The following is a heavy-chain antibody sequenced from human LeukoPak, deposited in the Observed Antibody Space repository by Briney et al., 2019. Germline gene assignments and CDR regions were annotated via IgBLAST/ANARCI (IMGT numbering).Heavy chain of an antibody. CDR1: GYTFTGYY. J-gene: IGHJ4*02. D-gene: IGHD3-22*01. V-gene: IGHV1-69*06. CDR3: ARVSIAGGYYYDSSGYLSGYFDY. CDR2: IIPIFGTA. Sequence: SVKVSCKASGYTFTGYYMHWVRQAPGQGLEWMGGIIPIFGTANYAQKFQGRVTITADKSTSTAYMELSSLRSEDTAVYYCARVSIAGGYYYDSSGYLSGYFDYWGQGTLVTVSS.